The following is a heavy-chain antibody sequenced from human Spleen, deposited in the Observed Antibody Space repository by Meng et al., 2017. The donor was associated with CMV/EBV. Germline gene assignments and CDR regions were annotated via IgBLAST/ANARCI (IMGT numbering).Heavy chain of an antibody. D-gene: IGHD6-6*01. Sequence: GESLKISCAASGFTFSDYSMSWVRQAPGKGLEWVANLKQDGSVKYYVDSVKGRFTISRDNARNSLYLQVNGLRGEDTAVYYCARIGYSSSSIDYWGQGTLVTVSS. V-gene: IGHV3-7*01. CDR3: ARIGYSSSSIDY. CDR2: LKQDGSVK. J-gene: IGHJ4*02. CDR1: GFTFSDYS.